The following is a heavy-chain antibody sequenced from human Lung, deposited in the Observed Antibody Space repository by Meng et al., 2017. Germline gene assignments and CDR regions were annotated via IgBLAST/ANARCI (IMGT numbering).Heavy chain of an antibody. CDR2: VNPNNGGT. D-gene: IGHD2-15*01. V-gene: IGHV1-2*06. CDR3: ASYCRGTSCATY. Sequence: QVQLVQSGAEVKKPGASVKVSRKASGYTFTGSYMHWVRQAPGQGLEWMGRVNPNNGGTNYAQKFQGRVTMTRDTSISTAYLELSRLTSDDTAVYYCASYCRGTSCATYWGQGSLVTVSS. CDR1: GYTFTGSY. J-gene: IGHJ4*02.